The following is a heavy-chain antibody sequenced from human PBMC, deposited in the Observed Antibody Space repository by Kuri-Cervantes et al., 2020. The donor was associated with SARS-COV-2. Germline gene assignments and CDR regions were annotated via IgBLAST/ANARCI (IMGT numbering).Heavy chain of an antibody. J-gene: IGHJ6*02. D-gene: IGHD4-11*01. CDR2: INPNSGGT. CDR1: RYTFTGYY. CDR3: AGDTGGITVTTYLARGSPEGCIDV. V-gene: IGHV1-2*04. Sequence: SVKVSCKASRYTFTGYYMHWVRQAPGQGLEWMGWINPNSGGTNYAQQFQGWVTMTRDTSISTAYMELSRLRSDDTAVYYCAGDTGGITVTTYLARGSPEGCIDVWGQGTTVTVSS.